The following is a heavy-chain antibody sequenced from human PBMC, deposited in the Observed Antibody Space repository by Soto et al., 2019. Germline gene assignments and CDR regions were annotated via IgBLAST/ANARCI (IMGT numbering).Heavy chain of an antibody. CDR3: ARDLGAAAPENWFDP. Sequence: ASVKVSCKASGGTFSSYAISWVRQAPVQGLEWMGWISAYNGNTDYAQKLQGRVTMTTDTSTSTAYMELRSLRSDDTGLYYCARDLGAAAPENWFDPWGQGTLVTVSS. V-gene: IGHV1-18*01. CDR1: GGTFSSYA. D-gene: IGHD2-15*01. CDR2: ISAYNGNT. J-gene: IGHJ5*02.